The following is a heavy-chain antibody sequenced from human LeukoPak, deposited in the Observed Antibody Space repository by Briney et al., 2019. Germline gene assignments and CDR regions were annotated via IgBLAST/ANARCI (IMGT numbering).Heavy chain of an antibody. J-gene: IGHJ4*02. Sequence: GGSLRLSCAASGFTFSNYCMNWVRQAPGKGLEWVSYISSSGSTIYHADSVKGRFTISRDNAKNSLYLQMNSLRAEDTAVYYCAREIVATIDPDYWGQGTLVTVSS. D-gene: IGHD5-12*01. CDR1: GFTFSNYC. CDR2: ISSSGSTI. CDR3: AREIVATIDPDY. V-gene: IGHV3-48*04.